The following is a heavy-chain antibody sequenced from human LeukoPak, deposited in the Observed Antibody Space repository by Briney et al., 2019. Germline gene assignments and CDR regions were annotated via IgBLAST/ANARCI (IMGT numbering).Heavy chain of an antibody. V-gene: IGHV3-30*18. CDR2: ISYDGSNK. J-gene: IGHJ4*02. D-gene: IGHD3-10*01. CDR1: GFTFSSYG. CDR3: AKDRGRGSGSYYLFDY. Sequence: GRSLRLSCAASGFTFSSYGMHWVRQAPGKGLEWVAVISYDGSNKYYADSVKGRFTTSRDNSKNTLYLQMNSLRAENTAVYYCAKDRGRGSGSYYLFDYWGQGTLVTVSS.